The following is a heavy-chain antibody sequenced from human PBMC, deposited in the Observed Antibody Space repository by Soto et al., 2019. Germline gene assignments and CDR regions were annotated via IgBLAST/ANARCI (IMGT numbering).Heavy chain of an antibody. CDR1: GGSFSGYY. D-gene: IGHD2-15*01. Sequence: SETLSLSCAVYGGSFSGYYWSWIRQPPGKGLEWIGEINHSGSTNYNPSLKSRVTISVDTSKNQFSLKLSSVTAAGTAVYYCARVGCSRGSCLAAHYSGPGPLLTVSS. CDR3: ARVGCSRGSCLAAHY. J-gene: IGHJ4*02. CDR2: INHSGST. V-gene: IGHV4-34*01.